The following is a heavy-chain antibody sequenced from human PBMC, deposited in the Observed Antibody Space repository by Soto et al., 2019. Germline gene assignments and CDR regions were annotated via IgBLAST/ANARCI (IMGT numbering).Heavy chain of an antibody. Sequence: EVQLVQSGAEVKKPGESLRISCKGSGYSFTSYWISWVRQMPGKGLEWMGRIDPSDSYTNYSPSFQGHVTISADKSISTAYLQWSSLKASDTAMYYCARQVAARQGDTGVYFDYWGQGTLVTVSS. J-gene: IGHJ4*02. CDR2: IDPSDSYT. CDR3: ARQVAARQGDTGVYFDY. CDR1: GYSFTSYW. V-gene: IGHV5-10-1*03. D-gene: IGHD6-6*01.